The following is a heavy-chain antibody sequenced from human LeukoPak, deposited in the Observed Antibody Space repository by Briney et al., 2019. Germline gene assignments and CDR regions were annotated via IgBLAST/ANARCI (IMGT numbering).Heavy chain of an antibody. Sequence: GASVKVSCKASGYTFTGYAMHWVRQAPGQRLEWMGWINAGNGNTKYSQKFQGRVTITRDTSASTAYMELSSLRSEDTAVYYCAREGLAGFGELLSPDAFDIWGQGTMVTVSS. V-gene: IGHV1-3*01. CDR2: INAGNGNT. D-gene: IGHD3-10*01. J-gene: IGHJ3*02. CDR3: AREGLAGFGELLSPDAFDI. CDR1: GYTFTGYA.